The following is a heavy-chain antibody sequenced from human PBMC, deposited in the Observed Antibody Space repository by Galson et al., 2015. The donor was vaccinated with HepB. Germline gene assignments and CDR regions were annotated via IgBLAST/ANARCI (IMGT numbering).Heavy chain of an antibody. J-gene: IGHJ2*01. CDR1: GSTFTNYG. Sequence: QSGAEVKKPGTSVKVSCKASGSTFTNYGISWVRQDPGQGLEWMGWISVYNGNTNYVQKFQGGVTMTTDTSTSTAYMELRSLRSDDTDVYYCARDRVYGDYDVFWYFDHWGLGTLFIVSS. D-gene: IGHD4-17*01. CDR2: ISVYNGNT. V-gene: IGHV1-18*01. CDR3: ARDRVYGDYDVFWYFDH.